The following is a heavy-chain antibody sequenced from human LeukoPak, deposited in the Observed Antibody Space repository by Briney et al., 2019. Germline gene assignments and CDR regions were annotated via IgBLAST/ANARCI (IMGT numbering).Heavy chain of an antibody. J-gene: IGHJ3*02. CDR3: ARDRSSFSYAFDI. CDR1: GYTFTTYA. V-gene: IGHV1-3*04. Sequence: ASVTVSCKASGYTFTTYAIHWVRQAPGQRLEWMGWISTYSDNRRYSPKFQGTVTITTDTSASTAYMELSSLRSEDTAVYYCARDRSSFSYAFDIWGQGTMVTVSS. D-gene: IGHD6-6*01. CDR2: ISTYSDNR.